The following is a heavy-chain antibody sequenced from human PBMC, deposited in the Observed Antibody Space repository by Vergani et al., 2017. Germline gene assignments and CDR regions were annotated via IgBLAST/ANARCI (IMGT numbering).Heavy chain of an antibody. CDR2: ISYDGSNK. D-gene: IGHD3-10*01. V-gene: IGHV3-30*18. J-gene: IGHJ4*02. CDR3: AKDGSGSYYSVYYFDY. Sequence: QVQLVESGGGVVQPGRSLRLSCAASGFTFSSYGMHWVRQAPGKGLEWVAVISYDGSNKYYADSVKGRFTISRDNSKNTLYLQMNSLRAEDTAVYYGAKDGSGSYYSVYYFDYWGQGTLVTVSA. CDR1: GFTFSSYG.